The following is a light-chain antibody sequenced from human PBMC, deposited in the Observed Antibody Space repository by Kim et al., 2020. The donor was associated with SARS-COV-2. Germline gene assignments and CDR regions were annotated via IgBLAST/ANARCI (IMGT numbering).Light chain of an antibody. Sequence: QPVLTQSSSASASLGSSVKLTCTLSSGHSSYIIAWHQQQPGKAPRYLMKLEGSGSYNKGSGVPDRFSGSSSGADRYLTISNLQSEDEADYYCETWVRVFGGGTQLTVL. CDR3: ETWVRV. CDR2: LEGSGSY. J-gene: IGLJ3*02. V-gene: IGLV4-60*03. CDR1: SGHSSYI.